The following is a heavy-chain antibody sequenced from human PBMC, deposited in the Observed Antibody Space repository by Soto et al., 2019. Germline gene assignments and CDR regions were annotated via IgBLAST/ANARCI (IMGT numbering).Heavy chain of an antibody. CDR2: IWFDGSNK. CDR1: GFTFSNYG. CDR3: AKDGGAAGTPDASDI. V-gene: IGHV3-33*03. J-gene: IGHJ3*02. D-gene: IGHD6-13*01. Sequence: PGGSLRLSCAASGFTFSNYGMYWVQQAPGEGLERVAVIWFDGSNKYYAESVKGRFTIFRDNSKNTLYLQMNSLRAEDTAVYYCAKDGGAAGTPDASDIWGQGTMVTVSS.